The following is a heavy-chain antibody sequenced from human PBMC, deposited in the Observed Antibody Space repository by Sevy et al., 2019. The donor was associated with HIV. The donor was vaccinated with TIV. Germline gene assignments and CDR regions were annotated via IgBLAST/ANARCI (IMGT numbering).Heavy chain of an antibody. J-gene: IGHJ4*02. CDR1: GFTCGDFA. CDR3: TRDHIRPTFDFDH. CDR2: IRSKAYGGTT. D-gene: IGHD1-26*01. Sequence: GGSLRLSCTASGFTCGDFAMSWFRQAPGEGLEWISFIRSKAYGGTTEYAPSVRGRFIVSRDDSRNIDYLQMNSLRTEDTDVYYCTRDHIRPTFDFDHWGQRTLVTVSS. V-gene: IGHV3-49*03.